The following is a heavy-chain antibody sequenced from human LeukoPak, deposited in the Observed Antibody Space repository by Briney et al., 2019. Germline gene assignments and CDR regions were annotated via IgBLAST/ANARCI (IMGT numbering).Heavy chain of an antibody. CDR2: INPNSGGT. V-gene: IGHV1-2*04. Sequence: ASVKVSCKASGYTFTGYYMHWVRQAPGQGLEWMGWINPNSGGTNYAQKFQGWVTMTRDTSISTAYMELSKLRSDDTAVYYCARVEACGGDCQVFDYWGQGTLVTVSS. J-gene: IGHJ4*02. D-gene: IGHD2-21*02. CDR3: ARVEACGGDCQVFDY. CDR1: GYTFTGYY.